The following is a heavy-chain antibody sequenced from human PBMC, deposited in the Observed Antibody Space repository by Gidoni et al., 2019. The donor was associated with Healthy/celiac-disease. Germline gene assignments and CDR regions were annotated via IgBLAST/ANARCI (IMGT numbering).Heavy chain of an antibody. CDR2: IWYDGSNK. V-gene: IGHV3-33*01. CDR1: GFTFSSYG. J-gene: IGHJ4*02. CDR3: VGYSSGWYEDY. Sequence: QVQLVESGGGVVQPGRSLRLSCAASGFTFSSYGMHWVRQAPGKGLEWVAVIWYDGSNKYYADSVKGRFTISRDNSKNTLYLQMNSLRAEDTAVYYCVGYSSGWYEDYWGQGTLVTVSS. D-gene: IGHD6-19*01.